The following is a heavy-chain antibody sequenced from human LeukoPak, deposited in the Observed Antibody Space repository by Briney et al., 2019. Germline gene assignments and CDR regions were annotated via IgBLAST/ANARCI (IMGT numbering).Heavy chain of an antibody. CDR1: GFTFSSYW. CDR2: IISDGSSK. V-gene: IGHV3-74*01. Sequence: GGSLRLSCAASGFTFSSYWMHWVRQAPGKGLVWVSRIISDGSSKYYADSVKGRFTISRDNSKNTLYLQMNSLRAEDTAVYYCARDGKWIRLEYYFDYWGQGTLVTVSS. D-gene: IGHD5-12*01. J-gene: IGHJ4*02. CDR3: ARDGKWIRLEYYFDY.